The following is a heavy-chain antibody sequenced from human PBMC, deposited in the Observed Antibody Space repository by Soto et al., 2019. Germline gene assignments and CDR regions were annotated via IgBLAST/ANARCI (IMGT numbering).Heavy chain of an antibody. D-gene: IGHD3-16*01. J-gene: IGHJ4*02. V-gene: IGHV1-18*01. Sequence: QVQLVQSGAEVKKPGASVKVSCKTSGYTFTNFGLSWVRQAPGQGLEWMGWISAYNGNTNYAQNFQGRVTMTTDTSTSTAYMELRSLRSDGTAEYYCGRGGTPIDYWGQGTLVTVSS. CDR1: GYTFTNFG. CDR3: GRGGTPIDY. CDR2: ISAYNGNT.